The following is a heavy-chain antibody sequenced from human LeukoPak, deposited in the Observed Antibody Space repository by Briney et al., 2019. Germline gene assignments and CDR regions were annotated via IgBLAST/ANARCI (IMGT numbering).Heavy chain of an antibody. D-gene: IGHD1-26*01. CDR2: ISGSGGNT. J-gene: IGHJ4*02. V-gene: IGHV3-23*01. CDR1: GFTFSSYW. CDR3: AKAGSIRFDY. Sequence: PGGSLRLSCAASGFTFSSYWMSWVRQAPGKGLEWVSGISGSGGNTYYADSVKGRFTISRDNSKNTLYLQMNSLRAEDTAVYYCAKAGSIRFDYWGQGTLVTVSS.